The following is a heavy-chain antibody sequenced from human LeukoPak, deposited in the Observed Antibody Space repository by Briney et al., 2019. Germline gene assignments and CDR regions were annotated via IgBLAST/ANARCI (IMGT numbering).Heavy chain of an antibody. Sequence: SETLSLTCIVSGASISNSPNYWSWLRQSPGKGLEWIGSIYHTGRSYYHPSLKSRATTSVDTSKNHFSLKLSSVTAADTAVYYCATGGGMAVAHSWGQGTLVTVSS. J-gene: IGHJ1*01. CDR2: IYHTGRS. D-gene: IGHD6-19*01. V-gene: IGHV4-39*02. CDR3: ATGGGMAVAHS. CDR1: GASISNSPNY.